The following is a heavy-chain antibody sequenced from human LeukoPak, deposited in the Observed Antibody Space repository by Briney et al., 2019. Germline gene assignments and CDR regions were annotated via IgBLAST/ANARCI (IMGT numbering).Heavy chain of an antibody. D-gene: IGHD3-3*01. J-gene: IGHJ4*02. CDR2: ISYDGSNK. CDR3: ARAGVDFGVVINDFDY. Sequence: GGSLRLSCAASGFIFSSYTMNWVRQAPGKGLEWVAVISYDGSNKYYADSVKGRFTISRDNSKNTLYLQMNSLRAEDTAVYYCARAGVDFGVVINDFDYWGQGTLVTVSS. CDR1: GFIFSSYT. V-gene: IGHV3-30*04.